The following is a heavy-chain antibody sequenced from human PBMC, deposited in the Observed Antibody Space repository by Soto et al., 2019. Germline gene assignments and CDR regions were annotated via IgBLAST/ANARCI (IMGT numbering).Heavy chain of an antibody. V-gene: IGHV4-59*08. J-gene: IGHJ6*03. CDR3: ARLRQSITIFGVVITPNDYYMDV. CDR1: GGSISSYY. CDR2: IYYSGST. D-gene: IGHD3-3*01. Sequence: SETLSLTCTVSGGSISSYYWSWIRQPPGKGLEWIGYIYYSGSTNYNPSLKSRVTISVDTSKNQFSLKLSSVTAADTAVYYCARLRQSITIFGVVITPNDYYMDVWGKGTTVTVSS.